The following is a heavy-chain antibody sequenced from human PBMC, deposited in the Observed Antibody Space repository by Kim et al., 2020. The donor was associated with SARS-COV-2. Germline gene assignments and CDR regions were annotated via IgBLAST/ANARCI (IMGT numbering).Heavy chain of an antibody. CDR2: ISSSSSYI. CDR1: GFTFSSYS. CDR3: AREGEWLLPGDDAFDI. Sequence: GGSLRLSCAASGFTFSSYSMNWVRQAPGKGLEWVSSISSSSSYIYYADSVKGRFTISRDNAKNSLYLQMNSLRAEDTAVYYCAREGEWLLPGDDAFDIWGQGTMVTVSS. J-gene: IGHJ3*02. V-gene: IGHV3-21*01. D-gene: IGHD3-3*01.